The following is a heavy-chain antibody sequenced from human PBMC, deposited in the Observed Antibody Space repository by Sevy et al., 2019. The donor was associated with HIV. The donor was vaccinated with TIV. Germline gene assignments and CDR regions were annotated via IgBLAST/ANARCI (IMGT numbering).Heavy chain of an antibody. CDR2: IWYDGSNK. Sequence: GGSLRLSCAASGFTFSSYGMHWVRQAPGKGLEWVAVIWYDGSNKYYADSVKGRFTISRDNSKNTLYLQMNSLRAEGTAVYYCARDGYDFWSGYTYYYYYGMDIWGQGTTVTVSS. CDR3: ARDGYDFWSGYTYYYYYGMDI. CDR1: GFTFSSYG. J-gene: IGHJ6*02. V-gene: IGHV3-33*01. D-gene: IGHD3-3*01.